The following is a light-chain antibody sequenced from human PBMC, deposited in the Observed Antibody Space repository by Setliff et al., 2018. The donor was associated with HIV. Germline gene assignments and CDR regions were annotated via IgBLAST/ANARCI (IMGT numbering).Light chain of an antibody. J-gene: IGLJ1*01. CDR2: EVS. CDR3: SSRTSSSTPYV. V-gene: IGLV2-18*02. CDR1: SSDVGSSNR. Sequence: QSVLAQPASVSGSPGQSITISCTGPSSDVGSSNRVSWYQQPPGTVPRLMIYEVSSRPSGVPDRFSGSKSGNTASLTISGLQAEDEADYYCSSRTSSSTPYVFGTGTKVTVL.